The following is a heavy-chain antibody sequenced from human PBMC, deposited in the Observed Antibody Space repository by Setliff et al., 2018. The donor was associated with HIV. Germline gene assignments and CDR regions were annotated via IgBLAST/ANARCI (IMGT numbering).Heavy chain of an antibody. D-gene: IGHD1-1*01. CDR1: GYSISNDYY. CDR2: IYHSGNT. J-gene: IGHJ6*02. CDR3: ARDGNRTTGATGYYYGLDV. V-gene: IGHV4-38-2*02. Sequence: SETLSLTCTVSGYSISNDYYWGWIRQPPGKGLEWIASIYHSGNTYYNPSLKSRVTISVDTSKNQFSLRLSSVTAADTAVYYCARDGNRTTGATGYYYGLDVWGQGTTVTVSS.